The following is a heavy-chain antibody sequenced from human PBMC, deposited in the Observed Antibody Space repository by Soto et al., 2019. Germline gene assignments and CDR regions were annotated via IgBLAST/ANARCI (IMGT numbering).Heavy chain of an antibody. J-gene: IGHJ6*02. CDR1: GFTLSDYYY. Sequence: QVHLVESGGGLVKPGGSLRLSCAASGFTLSDYYYMTWIRQAPGKGLEWVSYISSSGRSVYYADSVKGRFTISRDSANNSLYLQMNSLRAEDTAVYYCARGGDSAHDPPYYYYGMNVWGQGTSVTVSS. CDR3: ARGGDSAHDPPYYYYGMNV. CDR2: ISSSGRSV. V-gene: IGHV3-11*01. D-gene: IGHD5-12*01.